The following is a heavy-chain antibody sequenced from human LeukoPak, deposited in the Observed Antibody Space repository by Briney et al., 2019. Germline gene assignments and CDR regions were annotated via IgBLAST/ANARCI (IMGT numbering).Heavy chain of an antibody. CDR1: GYSISSGYY. V-gene: IGHV4-38-2*01. Sequence: SETLSLXCAVSGYSISSGYYWGLIRQPPGTGLEWIGSIYHRGSTYYNPSLKSRVTISVDTSTNQFSLKLSSVTAADTAVYYCARSSYYDSSGYYYVASWFDPWGQATLVTVSS. CDR3: ARSSYYDSSGYYYVASWFDP. J-gene: IGHJ5*02. D-gene: IGHD3-22*01. CDR2: IYHRGST.